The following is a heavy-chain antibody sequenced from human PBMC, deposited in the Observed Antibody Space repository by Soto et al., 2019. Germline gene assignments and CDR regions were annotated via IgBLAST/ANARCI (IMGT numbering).Heavy chain of an antibody. CDR3: ARDQEYYYDSSGSNAPWGDAFDI. CDR1: GGTFSSYA. J-gene: IGHJ3*02. D-gene: IGHD3-22*01. Sequence: SVKVSCKASGGTFSSYAISWVRQAPGQGLEWMGGIIPIFGTANYAQKFQGRVTITADESTSTAYMELSSLRSEDTAVYYCARDQEYYYDSSGSNAPWGDAFDIWGQGKMVTVSS. V-gene: IGHV1-69*13. CDR2: IIPIFGTA.